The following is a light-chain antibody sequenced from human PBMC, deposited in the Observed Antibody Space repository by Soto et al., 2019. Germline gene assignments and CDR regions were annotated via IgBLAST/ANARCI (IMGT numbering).Light chain of an antibody. V-gene: IGKV1-5*03. J-gene: IGKJ1*01. Sequence: EMHMTHTPSTLSGSGGDRATITWRAMLSISSWLAWYQQKPGKAPKLMIYKASNLKSGVPSRFSGSGSGTEFTLTISSMQPDDFGNYYCQQYNSYSEAFGQGTKVDIK. CDR3: QQYNSYSEA. CDR2: KAS. CDR1: LSISSW.